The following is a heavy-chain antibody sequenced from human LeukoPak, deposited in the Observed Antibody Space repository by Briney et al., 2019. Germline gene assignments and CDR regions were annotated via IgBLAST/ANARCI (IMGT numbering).Heavy chain of an antibody. CDR3: AREHYDFWSGYYRNWFDP. V-gene: IGHV4-30-4*08. J-gene: IGHJ5*02. CDR2: IYYSGST. Sequence: SETLSLTCTVSGGSISSGDYYWSWIRQPPGKGLEWIGYIYYSGSTYYNPSLKSRVTISVDTSKNQFSLKLSSATAADTAVYYCAREHYDFWSGYYRNWFDPWGQGTLVTVSS. CDR1: GGSISSGDYY. D-gene: IGHD3-3*01.